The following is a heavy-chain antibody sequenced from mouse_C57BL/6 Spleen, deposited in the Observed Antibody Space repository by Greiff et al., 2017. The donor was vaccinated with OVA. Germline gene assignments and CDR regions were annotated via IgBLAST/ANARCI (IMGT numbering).Heavy chain of an antibody. Sequence: VQLQESGPGLVQPSQSLSITCTVSGFSLTSYGVHWVRQSPGQGLEWLGVIWSGGSTDYNAAFISRLSISKDNSKSQVFFKMNSLQADDTAIYYCARSGSGYWYFDVWGTGTTVTVSS. J-gene: IGHJ1*03. D-gene: IGHD1-1*01. CDR3: ARSGSGYWYFDV. CDR1: GFSLTSYG. V-gene: IGHV2-2*01. CDR2: IWSGGST.